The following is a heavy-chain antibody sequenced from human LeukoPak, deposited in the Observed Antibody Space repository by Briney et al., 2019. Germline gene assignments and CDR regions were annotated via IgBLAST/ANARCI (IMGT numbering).Heavy chain of an antibody. Sequence: ASVKVSCKVSGYTLTELSMHWVRQAPGKGLEWMGGFYPEDGETIYAQKFQGRVTMTEDTSTDTAYMELSSLRSEDTAVYYCATGDPITMVRGVISPMFDYWGQGTLVTVSS. D-gene: IGHD3-10*01. CDR2: FYPEDGET. J-gene: IGHJ4*02. CDR1: GYTLTELS. CDR3: ATGDPITMVRGVISPMFDY. V-gene: IGHV1-24*01.